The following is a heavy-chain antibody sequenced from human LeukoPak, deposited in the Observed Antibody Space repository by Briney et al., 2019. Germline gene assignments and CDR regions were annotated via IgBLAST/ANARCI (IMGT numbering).Heavy chain of an antibody. CDR1: GFTFSSYA. CDR2: ISSNGGST. CDR3: ARDSIYGFRGYSYHYFDY. Sequence: GGSLRLSCAASGFTFSSYAMHWVRQAPGKGLEYVSAISSNGGSTYYANSVKGRFTISRDNSKNTLYLQMGSLRAEDMAVYYCARDSIYGFRGYSYHYFDYWGQGTLVTVSS. V-gene: IGHV3-64*01. J-gene: IGHJ4*02. D-gene: IGHD5-18*01.